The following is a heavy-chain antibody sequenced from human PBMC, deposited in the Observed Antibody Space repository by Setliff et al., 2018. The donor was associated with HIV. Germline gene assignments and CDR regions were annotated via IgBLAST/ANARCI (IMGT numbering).Heavy chain of an antibody. CDR1: GYTFIDYY. V-gene: IGHV1-69-2*01. Sequence: ASVKVSCKASGYTFIDYYIHWGQQAPGKGLEWMGHVNPEDGETIYADKFQDRVTIAADTSTDTAYMELSSLRSEDTAVYYCATLSDYDILTGCPCWGQGTLVTVSS. CDR2: VNPEDGET. D-gene: IGHD3-9*01. CDR3: ATLSDYDILTGCPC. J-gene: IGHJ4*02.